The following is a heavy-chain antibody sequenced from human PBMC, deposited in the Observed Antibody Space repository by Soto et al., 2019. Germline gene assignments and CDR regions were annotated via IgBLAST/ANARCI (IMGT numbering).Heavy chain of an antibody. D-gene: IGHD2-2*01. CDR3: ARSRAGRTAASYYDYMDV. CDR2: IKQDGSEK. Sequence: EVQLVESGGGLVQPGGSLRLSCAAAGFSFSDYWMTWVRQPPGKGLEWVANIKQDGSEKYYADSVKGRFTISRDNAKSSLYLQMNSLRAEDTAVYHCARSRAGRTAASYYDYMDVWGKGTTVTVSS. CDR1: GFSFSDYW. V-gene: IGHV3-7*01. J-gene: IGHJ6*03.